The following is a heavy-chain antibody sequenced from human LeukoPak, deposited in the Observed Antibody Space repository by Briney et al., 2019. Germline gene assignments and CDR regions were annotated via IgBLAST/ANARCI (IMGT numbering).Heavy chain of an antibody. J-gene: IGHJ6*02. D-gene: IGHD6-19*01. CDR2: ISAYNGNT. CDR3: ARDKGIAVAGHYYYYYGMDV. CDR1: GYTFTSYG. V-gene: IGHV1-18*01. Sequence: ASVKVSCKASGYTFTSYGISWVRQAPGQGLEWMGWISAYNGNTNYAQKLQGRVTMTTDTSTSTAYMELRSLRSDDTAVYYCARDKGIAVAGHYYYYYGMDVWGQGTTVTVSS.